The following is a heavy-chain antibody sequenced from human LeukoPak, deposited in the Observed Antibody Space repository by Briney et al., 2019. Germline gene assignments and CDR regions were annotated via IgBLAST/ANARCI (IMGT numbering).Heavy chain of an antibody. Sequence: PGGSLRLSCAASGFTFSSYAMHWVRQAPGKGLEWVAVISYDGSNKYYADSVKGRFTNSRDNSKNTLYLQMNSLRAEDTAVYYCARELGGSHRNFDYWGQGTLVTVSS. V-gene: IGHV3-30-3*01. CDR2: ISYDGSNK. D-gene: IGHD5-12*01. J-gene: IGHJ4*02. CDR1: GFTFSSYA. CDR3: ARELGGSHRNFDY.